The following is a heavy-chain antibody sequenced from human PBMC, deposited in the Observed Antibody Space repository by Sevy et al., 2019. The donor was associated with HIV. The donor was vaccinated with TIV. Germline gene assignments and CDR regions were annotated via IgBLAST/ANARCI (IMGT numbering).Heavy chain of an antibody. CDR1: GFTFSAYA. V-gene: IGHV3-23*01. Sequence: GGFLRLSCAASGFTFSAYAMSWVRQAPGKGLEWVSCISSSGGSTYYADSVKGRFSISRDTSKYTLYLQMNSLRAEDTAVYYCATLRGGLYGSGYFQNWGQGTQVTVSS. J-gene: IGHJ1*01. CDR2: ISSSGGST. D-gene: IGHD3-10*01. CDR3: ATLRGGLYGSGYFQN.